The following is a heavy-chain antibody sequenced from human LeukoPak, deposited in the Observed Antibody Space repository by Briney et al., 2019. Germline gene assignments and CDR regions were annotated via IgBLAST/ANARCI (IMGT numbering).Heavy chain of an antibody. CDR2: IYYSGST. CDR1: GGSISSYY. D-gene: IGHD1-26*01. CDR3: ARAYSGSYYLPFDH. V-gene: IGHV4-59*08. Sequence: SETLSLTCTVSGGSISSYYWSWIRQPPGKGLEWIGYIYYSGSTNYNPSLKSRVTISVDTSKNQFSLKLSSVTAADTAVYYCARAYSGSYYLPFDHWGQGTLVTVSS. J-gene: IGHJ4*02.